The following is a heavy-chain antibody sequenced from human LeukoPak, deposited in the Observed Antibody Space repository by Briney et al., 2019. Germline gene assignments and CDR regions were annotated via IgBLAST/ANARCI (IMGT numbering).Heavy chain of an antibody. CDR1: GGSISSSSYY. J-gene: IGHJ4*02. Sequence: TETLSLTCTVSGGSISSSSYYWGWIRQPPGKGLEWIGSIYYSVSTYYNPSLKFRVTITIDTSKNQFSVKLSSVTAADTAVYYCARRGKGAMVTDFDYWGQGTLVTVSS. V-gene: IGHV4-39*01. CDR3: ARRGKGAMVTDFDY. CDR2: IYYSVST. D-gene: IGHD5-18*01.